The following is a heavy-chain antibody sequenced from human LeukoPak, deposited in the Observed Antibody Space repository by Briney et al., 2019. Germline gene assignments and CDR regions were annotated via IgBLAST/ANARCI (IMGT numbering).Heavy chain of an antibody. D-gene: IGHD5-18*01. CDR2: IYYSGST. CDR1: GGSISSGGYY. V-gene: IGHV4-31*03. J-gene: IGHJ6*03. CDR3: ARSGYSPYYYYYMDV. Sequence: SQTLSLTCTVSGGSISSGGYYWSWIRQHPGKGLEWIGYIYYSGSTYYNPSLKSRVTISVDTSKNQFSLKLSSVTAADTAVYYCARSGYSPYYYYYMDVWGKGTTVTISS.